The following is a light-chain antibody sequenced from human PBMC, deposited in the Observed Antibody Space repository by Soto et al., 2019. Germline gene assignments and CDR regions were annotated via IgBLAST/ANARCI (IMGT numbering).Light chain of an antibody. CDR1: QSVTTK. CDR3: HKYNTWPPRFT. Sequence: EIVMTQSPAILSLSPGETATLSCRASQSVTTKLAWYQQRPGQTPRLLIYNASTMATAVPARFSGGGSVTEFSLTISSLQSDDFGVYYCHKYNTWPPRFTFGPGTKVDI. V-gene: IGKV3-15*01. CDR2: NAS. J-gene: IGKJ3*01.